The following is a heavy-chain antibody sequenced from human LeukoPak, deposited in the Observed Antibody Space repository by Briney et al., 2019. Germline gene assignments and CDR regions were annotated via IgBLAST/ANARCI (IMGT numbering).Heavy chain of an antibody. CDR2: IYPGDSDT. CDR1: GYSFTSYW. V-gene: IGHV5-51*01. D-gene: IGHD6-13*01. CDR3: ARQTSIAGDY. J-gene: IGHJ4*02. Sequence: GESLKISCKGSGYSFTSYWIGWVRQMPGKGLEWMGIIYPGDSDTTYSPSFQGQVTISVDKSISTAYLQWSGLKASDTAMYYCARQTSIAGDYWGQGTLVTVSS.